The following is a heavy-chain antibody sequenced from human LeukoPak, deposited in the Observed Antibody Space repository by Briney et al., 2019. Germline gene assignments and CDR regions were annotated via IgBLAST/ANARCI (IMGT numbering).Heavy chain of an antibody. V-gene: IGHV3-30*02. CDR1: GFTFKTYG. Sequence: GGSLRLSCAASGFTFKTYGIHWVRQAPGKGLEWVAFIRNDGTIKYYADSVKGRFTISRDNSKSTLYLQMNSLRAEDTAVYYCAKTGSSSWGYFDYWGQGTLVTVSS. CDR3: AKTGSSSWGYFDY. D-gene: IGHD6-13*01. J-gene: IGHJ4*02. CDR2: IRNDGTIK.